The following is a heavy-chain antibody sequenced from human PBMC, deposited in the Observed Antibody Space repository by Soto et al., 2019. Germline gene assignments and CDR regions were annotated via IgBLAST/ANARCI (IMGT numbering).Heavy chain of an antibody. V-gene: IGHV3-21*01. CDR3: ARGLFGTTAGLDY. Sequence: GGSLRLSCAASGFTFSSYSMNWVRQAPGKGLEWVSSISSSSSYIYYADTVKCRFTISRDNAKNSLSLQMNSLRAEDTAVYYCARGLFGTTAGLDYWGQGT. CDR2: ISSSSSYI. D-gene: IGHD3-16*01. J-gene: IGHJ4*02. CDR1: GFTFSSYS.